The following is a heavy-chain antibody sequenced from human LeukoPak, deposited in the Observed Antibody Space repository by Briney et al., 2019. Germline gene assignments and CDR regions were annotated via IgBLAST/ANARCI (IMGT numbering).Heavy chain of an antibody. Sequence: GGSLRLSCTVSGFTVSSNSWSWVRQAPGKGLEWVSFIYSGGNTHYSDSVKGRFTISRDNSKNTLYLQMNSLRAEDTAVYYCAKRRGLELLYYYYMDVWGKGTTVTVSS. CDR3: AKRRGLELLYYYYMDV. J-gene: IGHJ6*03. V-gene: IGHV3-53*01. CDR1: GFTVSSNS. D-gene: IGHD1-7*01. CDR2: IYSGGNT.